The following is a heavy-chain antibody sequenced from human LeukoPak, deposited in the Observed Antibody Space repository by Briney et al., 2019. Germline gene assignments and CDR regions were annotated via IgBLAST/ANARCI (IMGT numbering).Heavy chain of an antibody. V-gene: IGHV3-30*03. Sequence: GGSLRLSCAASGFTFSSYGMHWVRQAPGKGLEWVAVISHDGSNKYYADSVKGRFTISRDNSKNTLYLQMNSLRAEDTAVYYCATSGIVGATWGEVQSDYWGQGTLVTVSS. CDR3: ATSGIVGATWGEVQSDY. D-gene: IGHD1-26*01. CDR2: ISHDGSNK. J-gene: IGHJ4*02. CDR1: GFTFSSYG.